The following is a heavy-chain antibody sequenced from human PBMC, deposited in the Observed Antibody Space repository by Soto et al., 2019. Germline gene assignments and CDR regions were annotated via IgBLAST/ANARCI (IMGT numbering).Heavy chain of an antibody. Sequence: QVQLVQSGAEVKKPGSSVKVSCKTSGVSFNNNGIGWGRQAPGHGLEWMGGVSPPFRTSNYARNFQGRNSINADAYPGKVNMELSRLTSEDTAQYYCARVLYYGSGSYSPYGMDVWGQGTTVTGSS. CDR2: VSPPFRTS. CDR1: GVSFNNNG. CDR3: ARVLYYGSGSYSPYGMDV. V-gene: IGHV1-69*01. J-gene: IGHJ6*02. D-gene: IGHD3-10*01.